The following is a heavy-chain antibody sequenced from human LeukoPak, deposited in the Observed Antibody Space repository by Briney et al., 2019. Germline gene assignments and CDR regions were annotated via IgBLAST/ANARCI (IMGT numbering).Heavy chain of an antibody. D-gene: IGHD3-3*01. CDR3: ARGVEYYDFWSGYYLAWFDP. J-gene: IGHJ5*02. Sequence: PSETLSLTCAVYGGSFSGYYWSGIRQPPGKGLEWIGEINHSGSTNYNPFPKSRDTLSVDTSKKQFSLKLRPVSAAEAAVYYCARGVEYYDFWSGYYLAWFDPWGQGTLVTVSS. V-gene: IGHV4-34*01. CDR1: GGSFSGYY. CDR2: INHSGST.